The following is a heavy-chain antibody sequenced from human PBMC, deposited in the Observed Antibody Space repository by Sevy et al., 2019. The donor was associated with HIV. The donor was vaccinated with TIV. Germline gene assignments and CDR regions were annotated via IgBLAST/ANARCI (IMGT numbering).Heavy chain of an antibody. V-gene: IGHV3-23*01. CDR3: ANVWAYRSSTNCDSTNYFDY. D-gene: IGHD2-2*01. Sequence: GGCLRLSCAASGFTFSSYSMNWVRQAPGKGLEWVSSIRGHDGSTYYADSVKGRFTSSRFNSKNTLYLQMNSLRAEDTAVCYCANVWAYRSSTNCDSTNYFDYWGQGTLVNVSS. CDR2: IRGHDGST. J-gene: IGHJ4*02. CDR1: GFTFSSYS.